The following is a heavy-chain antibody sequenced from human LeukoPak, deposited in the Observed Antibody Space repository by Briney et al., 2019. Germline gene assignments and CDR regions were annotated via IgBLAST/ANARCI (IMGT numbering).Heavy chain of an antibody. CDR3: ARDVLPYSGNYSATLGAGAFDI. CDR1: GFTFSSYS. V-gene: IGHV3-21*01. Sequence: GGSLRLSCVASGFTFSSYSMNWVRQAPGKGLEWVSSITSSSSYIYYADSVKGRFTISRDNAKNSLYLQMNSLRAEDTAVYYCARDVLPYSGNYSATLGAGAFDIWGQGTMVAVSS. CDR2: ITSSSSYI. J-gene: IGHJ3*02. D-gene: IGHD1-26*01.